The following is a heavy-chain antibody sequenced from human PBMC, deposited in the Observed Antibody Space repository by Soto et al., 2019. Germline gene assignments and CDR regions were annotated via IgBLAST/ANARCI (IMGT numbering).Heavy chain of an antibody. CDR3: ARVGGGGGSSWSNWFDP. J-gene: IGHJ5*02. Sequence: GASVKVSCKASGYTFTGYYMHWVRQAPGQGLEWMGWINPNSGGTNYAQKFQGWVTMTRDTSISTAYMELSRLRSDDTAVYYCARVGGGGGSSWSNWFDPWGQGTLVTVSS. D-gene: IGHD6-13*01. CDR1: GYTFTGYY. CDR2: INPNSGGT. V-gene: IGHV1-2*04.